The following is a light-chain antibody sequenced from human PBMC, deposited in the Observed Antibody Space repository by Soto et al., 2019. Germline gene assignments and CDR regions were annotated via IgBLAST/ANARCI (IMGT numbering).Light chain of an antibody. V-gene: IGLV2-14*01. J-gene: IGLJ1*01. CDR1: SRDVGGYNY. CDR3: SSYTSSSLFYV. CDR2: EVS. Sequence: QSVLTQPASVSGSPGQSITISCTGTSRDVGGYNYVSWYQQHPGKAPKLMIYEVSNRPSGVSNRFSGSKSGNTASLTISGLQAEDEADYYCSSYTSSSLFYVFGTGTKVTVL.